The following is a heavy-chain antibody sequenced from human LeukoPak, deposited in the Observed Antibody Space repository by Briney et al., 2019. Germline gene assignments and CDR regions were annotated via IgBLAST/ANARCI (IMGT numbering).Heavy chain of an antibody. Sequence: PGGSLRLSCAASGFAFSTYAMSWVRQAPGKGLEWVSALSGSGASTYYADSVKGRFTISRDNPKNMLYLEMNSLRAESTALYYCAKDRHRQRQDIVVVVPPPESFDYWGQGTLVTVSS. CDR3: AKDRHRQRQDIVVVVPPPESFDY. J-gene: IGHJ4*02. CDR1: GFAFSTYA. D-gene: IGHD2-15*01. V-gene: IGHV3-23*01. CDR2: LSGSGAST.